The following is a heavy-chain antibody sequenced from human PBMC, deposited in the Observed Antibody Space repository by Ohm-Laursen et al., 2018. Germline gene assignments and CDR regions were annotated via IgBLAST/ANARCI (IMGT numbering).Heavy chain of an antibody. Sequence: SVTLSLTRTVSGGSVSGGSYYWSWIRQPPGKGLEWISYIYYTGSTNYNPSLKSRVTISIDTSKNQFSLKLNSVTAADTAVYYCARGTGAYDLRYFDYWGQGTRVTVSS. D-gene: IGHD5-12*01. J-gene: IGHJ4*02. CDR3: ARGTGAYDLRYFDY. CDR1: GGSVSGGSYY. CDR2: IYYTGST. V-gene: IGHV4-61*01.